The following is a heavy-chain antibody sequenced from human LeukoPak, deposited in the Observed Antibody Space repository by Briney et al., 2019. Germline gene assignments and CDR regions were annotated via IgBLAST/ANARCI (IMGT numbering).Heavy chain of an antibody. CDR3: AKASYYYDSSGYYPGFVDY. CDR1: GFTFSSYA. V-gene: IGHV3-23*01. Sequence: GGSLRLSCAASGFTFSSYAMSWVRQAPGRGLEGVAAISGSGGRTYYADSVKGRFTISRDNSKNTLYLQMNSLRAEDTAVYYCAKASYYYDSSGYYPGFVDYWGQGTLVTVSS. J-gene: IGHJ4*02. D-gene: IGHD3-22*01. CDR2: ISGSGGRT.